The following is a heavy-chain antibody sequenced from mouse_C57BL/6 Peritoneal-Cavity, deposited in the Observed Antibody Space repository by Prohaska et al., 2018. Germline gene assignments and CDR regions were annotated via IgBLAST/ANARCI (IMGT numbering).Heavy chain of an antibody. Sequence: PGASVKMSCKASGYTFTEYYMNWVKQSHGKSLEWIGVINPYNGGTSYNQKFKGKATLTVDKSSSTAYMELNSLTSEDSAVYYCARGVATVVAYYFDYWGQGTTLTVSS. D-gene: IGHD1-1*01. CDR3: ARGVATVVAYYFDY. V-gene: IGHV1-19*01. J-gene: IGHJ2*01. CDR1: GYTFTEYY. CDR2: INPYNGGT.